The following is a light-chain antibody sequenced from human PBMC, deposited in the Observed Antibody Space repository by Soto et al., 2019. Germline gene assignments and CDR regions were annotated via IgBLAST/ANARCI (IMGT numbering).Light chain of an antibody. CDR2: DAS. Sequence: EIVLMQSPGTLSLSPGERGTLSCRASQSVASSLAWYQQKPGQAPRLLIYDASNRATGIPDRFSGSGSGTDFTLTLSRLEPEDLAVYYCQQYVNSPLTFGGGTKVDIK. CDR3: QQYVNSPLT. V-gene: IGKV3-20*01. CDR1: QSVASS. J-gene: IGKJ4*01.